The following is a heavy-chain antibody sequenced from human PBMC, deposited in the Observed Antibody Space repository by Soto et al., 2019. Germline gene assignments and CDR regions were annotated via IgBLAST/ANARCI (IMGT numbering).Heavy chain of an antibody. D-gene: IGHD3-16*01. Sequence: PGGSLRLSCAASGFTFRAYGMHWVRQAPGKGLQWVALISHDSSNKYYGDSVKGRFTISRDNSKNTLFLQLNSLRAEDTAIYYCAKEGLTEFEYWGQGTLVTVSS. CDR3: AKEGLTEFEY. V-gene: IGHV3-30*18. CDR2: ISHDSSNK. J-gene: IGHJ4*02. CDR1: GFTFRAYG.